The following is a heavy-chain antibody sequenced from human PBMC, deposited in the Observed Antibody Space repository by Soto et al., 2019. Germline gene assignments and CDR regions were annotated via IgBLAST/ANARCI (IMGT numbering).Heavy chain of an antibody. D-gene: IGHD3-3*01. Sequence: GGSLRLSCAASGFTFSNAWMSWVRQAPGKGLEWVGRIKSKTDGGTTDYAAPVKGRFTISRDDSKNTLYLQMNSLKTEDTAVYYCTTGITIFGVAGVDYWGQGTLVTVSS. J-gene: IGHJ4*02. V-gene: IGHV3-15*01. CDR2: IKSKTDGGTT. CDR1: GFTFSNAW. CDR3: TTGITIFGVAGVDY.